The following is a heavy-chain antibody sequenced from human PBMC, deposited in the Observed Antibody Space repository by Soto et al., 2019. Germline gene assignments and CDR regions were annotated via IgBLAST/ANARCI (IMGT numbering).Heavy chain of an antibody. CDR2: IQNHGYST. CDR1: GFTFSRDE. J-gene: IGHJ4*02. CDR3: ARGYDAGCHFGY. D-gene: IGHD1-20*01. V-gene: IGHV3-48*03. Sequence: EVQLVESGGGLVQPGGSLRLSCEASGFTFSRDEMNWVRQAPGKGLEWIAYIQNHGYSTHYADSVKGRFTISRDNAKNTLYLQMSSLTAEDTAIYYCARGYDAGCHFGYWGQGVLVTVFS.